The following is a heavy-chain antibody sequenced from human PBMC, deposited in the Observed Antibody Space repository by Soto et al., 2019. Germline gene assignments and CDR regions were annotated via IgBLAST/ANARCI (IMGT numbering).Heavy chain of an antibody. D-gene: IGHD7-27*01. V-gene: IGHV3-23*01. CDR1: GFTFSVFA. CDR2: ISGRGENT. CDR3: AIDRGTGDYGVNAVDI. Sequence: EVQLLESGGGLVQPGGSLRLSCAASGFTFSVFAMSWVRQAPGKGLELVSTISGRGENTYYADSVKGRFPITRVNSKNTLNLQMSSLRSEDTAVYYCAIDRGTGDYGVNAVDIWGQGTMVTVAS. J-gene: IGHJ3*02.